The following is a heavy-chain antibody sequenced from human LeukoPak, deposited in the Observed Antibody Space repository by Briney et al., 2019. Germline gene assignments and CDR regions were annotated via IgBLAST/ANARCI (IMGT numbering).Heavy chain of an antibody. D-gene: IGHD2-2*01. J-gene: IGHJ4*02. CDR2: IYYSGST. CDR1: GGSISSSSYY. CDR3: ARRAIDDIVVVPAASFFDY. V-gene: IGHV4-39*01. Sequence: SETLSLTCTVSGGSISSSSYYWGWIRQPPGKGLEWIGGIYYSGSTYYNPSLKSRVTISVDTSKNQFSLKLSSVTAADTAVYYCARRAIDDIVVVPAASFFDYWGQGTLVTVSS.